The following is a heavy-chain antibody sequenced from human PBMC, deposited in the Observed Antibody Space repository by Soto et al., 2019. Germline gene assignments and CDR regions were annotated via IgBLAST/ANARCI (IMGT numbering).Heavy chain of an antibody. J-gene: IGHJ6*02. V-gene: IGHV1-69*01. CDR1: GGTFNNYA. CDR3: ARDTREITRVRGVIPYYIYHMDV. CDR2: IIPAFGTP. D-gene: IGHD3-10*01. Sequence: QVQLAQSGAEVKKRGSSVKVSCRASGGTFNNYAISWVRQAPGEGLEWMGGIIPAFGTPKYAQRFQDRVTISADVYAATGYMELTSLRSDDTAVYYCARDTREITRVRGVIPYYIYHMDVWGPGTTVAVSS.